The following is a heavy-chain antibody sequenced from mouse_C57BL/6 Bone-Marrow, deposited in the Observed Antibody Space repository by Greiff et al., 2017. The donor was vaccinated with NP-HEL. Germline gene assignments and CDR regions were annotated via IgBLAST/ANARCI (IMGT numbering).Heavy chain of an antibody. CDR1: GFSFNTYA. Sequence: EVQLVESGGGLVQPKGSLKLSCAASGFSFNTYAMNWVRQAPGKGLEWVARIRSKSNNYATYYADSVKDRFTISRDDSESMLYLQLNNLKTEDTAMYYCVRRLYAMDYWGQGTSVTVSS. CDR2: IRSKSNNYAT. J-gene: IGHJ4*01. CDR3: VRRLYAMDY. V-gene: IGHV10-1*01.